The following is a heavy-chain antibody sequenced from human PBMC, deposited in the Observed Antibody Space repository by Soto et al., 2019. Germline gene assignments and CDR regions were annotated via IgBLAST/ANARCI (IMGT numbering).Heavy chain of an antibody. CDR2: ISWNSGNI. J-gene: IGHJ5*02. Sequence: GGSLRLSCAASGFSFDGYAMNWVRQPPGKGLEWVSGISWNSGNIDYADSVKGRFTISRDNAKNSLYLQMNSLRAEDTALYYCVKASTYSSSQGWFDPWGQGTMVTSPQ. D-gene: IGHD6-6*01. V-gene: IGHV3-9*01. CDR3: VKASTYSSSQGWFDP. CDR1: GFSFDGYA.